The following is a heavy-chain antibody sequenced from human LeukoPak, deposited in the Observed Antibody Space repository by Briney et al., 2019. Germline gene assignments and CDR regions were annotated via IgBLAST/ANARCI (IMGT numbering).Heavy chain of an antibody. D-gene: IGHD3-22*01. J-gene: IGHJ4*02. CDR3: ARSSDSGGYYDYFDX. V-gene: IGHV5-51*01. Sequence: GESLKISCKGSGYSFTSYWIGWVRQMPGKGLEWMGIIYPGDSDTRYSPSFQGQVTISADKSISTAYLQWSSLKASDTAMFYCARSSDSGGYYDYFDXWGQGXLVTVS. CDR2: IYPGDSDT. CDR1: GYSFTSYW.